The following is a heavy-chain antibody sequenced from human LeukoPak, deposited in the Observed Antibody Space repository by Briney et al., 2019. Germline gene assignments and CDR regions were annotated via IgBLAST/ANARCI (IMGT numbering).Heavy chain of an antibody. CDR2: ISSNGGST. Sequence: GGSLRLSCAASGFTFSSYAMHWVRQAPGKGLEYVSAISSNGGSTYYANSVKGRFTISRDNSKNTLYLQMGSLRAEDTAVYYCARDRYSSSVPNWFDPWGQGTLVTVSS. J-gene: IGHJ5*02. V-gene: IGHV3-64*01. CDR1: GFTFSSYA. CDR3: ARDRYSSSVPNWFDP. D-gene: IGHD6-13*01.